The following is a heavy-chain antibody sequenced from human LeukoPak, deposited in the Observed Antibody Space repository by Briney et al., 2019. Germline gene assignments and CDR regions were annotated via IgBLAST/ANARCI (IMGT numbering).Heavy chain of an antibody. V-gene: IGHV4-4*07. CDR2: IYTSGST. J-gene: IGHJ6*03. Sequence: SETLSLTCTVSDGSISSYYWSWIRQPAGKGLEWIGRIYTSGSTNYNPSLKSRVTMSVDTSKNQFSLKLSSVTAADTAVYYCARTDIVVVPAAPPYYYMDVWGKGTTVTVSS. CDR3: ARTDIVVVPAAPPYYYMDV. CDR1: DGSISSYY. D-gene: IGHD2-2*01.